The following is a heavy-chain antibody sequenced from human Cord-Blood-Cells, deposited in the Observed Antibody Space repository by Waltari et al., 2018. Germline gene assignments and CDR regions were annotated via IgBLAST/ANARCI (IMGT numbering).Heavy chain of an antibody. D-gene: IGHD3-22*01. J-gene: IGHJ4*02. V-gene: IGHV4-4*02. CDR3: ARDLMAEGDSSGYFLY. Sequence: QVQLQESGPGLVKPSGTLSRTCAVSGGSISSSNWWSRVRQPPGKGLGWIGEIYQSGSTNYNPSLKSRVTISVDKSKNQFSLKLSSVTAADTAVYYCARDLMAEGDSSGYFLYWGQGTLVTVSS. CDR2: IYQSGST. CDR1: GGSISSSNW.